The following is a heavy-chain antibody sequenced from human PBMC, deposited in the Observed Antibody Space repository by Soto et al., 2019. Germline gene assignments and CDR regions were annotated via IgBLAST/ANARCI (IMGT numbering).Heavy chain of an antibody. D-gene: IGHD5-12*01. CDR1: GITFGNYA. J-gene: IGHJ4*02. V-gene: IGHV3-49*03. Sequence: GGSLRLSCAGSGITFGNYAMGWFRQAPGKGLEWVGLIRSRTYGGTAENAASVKGRFTISRDDSNSIAYLHMNSLKTEDTAVYYCARSFYGGFGFDSWGQGTLVTVSS. CDR3: ARSFYGGFGFDS. CDR2: IRSRTYGGTA.